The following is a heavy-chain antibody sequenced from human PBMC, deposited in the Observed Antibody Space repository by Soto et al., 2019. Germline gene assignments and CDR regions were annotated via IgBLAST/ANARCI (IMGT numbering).Heavy chain of an antibody. CDR2: IYWNDDK. D-gene: IGHD5-18*01. CDR3: THRQDTAMVFDF. CDR1: GSSLTTFGVG. J-gene: IGHJ4*02. V-gene: IGHV2-5*01. Sequence: QITLKESGPTLVKPTQTLTLTCTLSGSSLTTFGVGVGWIRKPPGKALEWLALIYWNDDKRYSPSLKSRLTITKDTSKNQVVLTMTNMDPMGTATYYCTHRQDTAMVFDFWGQGTLVTVSS.